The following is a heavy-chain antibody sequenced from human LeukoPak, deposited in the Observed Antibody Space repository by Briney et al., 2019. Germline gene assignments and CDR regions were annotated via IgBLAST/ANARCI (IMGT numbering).Heavy chain of an antibody. Sequence: SETLSLTCTVSGDSISSFHGRWIRQPAGKGREWIGRIYTSGSTNYNPSLKSRVTISVDTSKNQFSLKLSSVTAADTAVYYCARGGGSSWLYYYYYYYMDVWGKGTTVTVSS. CDR3: ARGGGSSWLYYYYYYYMDV. V-gene: IGHV4-4*07. CDR1: GDSISSFH. J-gene: IGHJ6*03. D-gene: IGHD6-13*01. CDR2: IYTSGST.